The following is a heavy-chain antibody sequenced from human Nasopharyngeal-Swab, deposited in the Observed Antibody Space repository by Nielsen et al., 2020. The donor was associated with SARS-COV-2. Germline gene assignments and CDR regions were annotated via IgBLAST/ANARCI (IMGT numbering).Heavy chain of an antibody. CDR3: ARHRYSSSWGWYFDY. CDR2: IYYSGST. V-gene: IGHV4-39*01. D-gene: IGHD6-13*01. CDR1: GGSISSSSYY. J-gene: IGHJ4*02. Sequence: WGSLRLSCTVPGGSISSSSYYWGWIRQPPGKGLEWIGSIYYSGSTYYNPSLKSRVTISVDTSKNQFSLKLSSVTAADTAVYYCARHRYSSSWGWYFDYWGQGTLVTVSS.